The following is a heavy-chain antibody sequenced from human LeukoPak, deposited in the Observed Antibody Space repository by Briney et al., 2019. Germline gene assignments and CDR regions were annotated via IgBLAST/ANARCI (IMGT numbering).Heavy chain of an antibody. CDR2: IYYSGST. D-gene: IGHD5-24*01. CDR3: ARALMDYYYMDV. V-gene: IGHV4-61*01. CDR1: GGSISSGSYY. J-gene: IGHJ6*03. Sequence: SETLSLTCTVSGGSISSGSYYWSWIRQPPGKGLEWIGYIYYSGSTNYNPSLKSRVTISVDTSKNQFSLKLSSVTAADTAVYYCARALMDYYYMDVWGKGTTVTISS.